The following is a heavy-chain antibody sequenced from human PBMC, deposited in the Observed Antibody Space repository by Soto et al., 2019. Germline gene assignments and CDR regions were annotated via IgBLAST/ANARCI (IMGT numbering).Heavy chain of an antibody. D-gene: IGHD2-2*01. CDR3: ARDLAVGWFDP. J-gene: IGHJ5*02. Sequence: QVQLVQSGAEVKKPGASVKVSCKTSGYTFTSYSISWVRQAPGQGLEWMGWMNVYNGNTKYAQNLQGRVTMTTDTSTSPAYMELRSLRSDDTAVYYCARDLAVGWFDPWGQGTLVTVSS. CDR1: GYTFTSYS. CDR2: MNVYNGNT. V-gene: IGHV1-18*01.